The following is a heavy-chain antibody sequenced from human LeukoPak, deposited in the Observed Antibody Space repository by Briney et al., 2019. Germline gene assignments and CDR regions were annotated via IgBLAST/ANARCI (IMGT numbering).Heavy chain of an antibody. V-gene: IGHV3-73*01. Sequence: PGGSLRLSCAASGFTFSGSAMHWVRQASGKGLEWVGRIRSKANSYATAYAASVKGRFTISRDDSKNTAYLQMNSLRAEDTAVYYCARDRYVWGSYNYFDYWGQGTLVTVSS. CDR1: GFTFSGSA. CDR3: ARDRYVWGSYNYFDY. CDR2: IRSKANSYAT. D-gene: IGHD3-16*01. J-gene: IGHJ4*02.